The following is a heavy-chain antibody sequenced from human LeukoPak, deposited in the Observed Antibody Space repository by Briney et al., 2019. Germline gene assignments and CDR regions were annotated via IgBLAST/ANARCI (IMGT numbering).Heavy chain of an antibody. Sequence: SETLSLTCTVSGGSISSYYWSWIRQPAGKGLEWIGRIYSSGSTNYNPSLKSRVTMSVDTSKSQFSLNLSSVTAADTAVYYCARGPGSGSHQPPEAFDIWGQGTMVTVSS. CDR1: GGSISSYY. D-gene: IGHD1-26*01. CDR2: IYSSGST. J-gene: IGHJ3*02. V-gene: IGHV4-4*07. CDR3: ARGPGSGSHQPPEAFDI.